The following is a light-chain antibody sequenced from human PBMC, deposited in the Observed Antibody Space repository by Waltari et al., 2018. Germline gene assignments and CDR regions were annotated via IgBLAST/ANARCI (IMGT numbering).Light chain of an antibody. CDR3: ISYTSSDSWV. J-gene: IGLJ3*02. V-gene: IGLV2-14*01. CDR1: STDLGGYNY. Sequence: QSALTQPASVSGSPGQSITIPCPGTSTDLGGYNYVSWYQQPPGKAPNPVIYEVTNPPSGVSKRFSGSKSGNTASLTISGLQAEDEADYFCISYTSSDSWVFGGGTKLTVL. CDR2: EVT.